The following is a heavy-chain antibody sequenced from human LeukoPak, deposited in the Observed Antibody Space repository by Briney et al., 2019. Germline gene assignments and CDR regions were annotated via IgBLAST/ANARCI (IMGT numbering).Heavy chain of an antibody. V-gene: IGHV3-23*01. CDR3: AKDSGSAMVRAAGS. D-gene: IGHD5-18*01. CDR2: ISGSGGST. Sequence: PGGSLRLSCAASGFTFSSYAMSWVRQAPGKGLEWVSAISGSGGSTYYADSVKGRFTISRDNSKNTLYLQMNSLRAEDTAVYYCAKDSGSAMVRAAGSWGQGTLVTVSS. CDR1: GFTFSSYA. J-gene: IGHJ5*02.